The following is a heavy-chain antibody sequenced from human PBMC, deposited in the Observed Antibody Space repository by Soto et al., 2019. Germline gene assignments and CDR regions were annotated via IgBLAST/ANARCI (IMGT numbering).Heavy chain of an antibody. CDR3: ARGRAGYCSGGSCYSYYYYYMDV. V-gene: IGHV4-34*01. CDR2: INHSGST. Sequence: PSETLSLTCAVYGGSFSGYYWSWIRQPPGKGLEWIGEINHSGSTNYNPSLKSRVTISVDTSKNQFSLKLSSVTAADTAVYYCARGRAGYCSGGSCYSYYYYYMDVWGKGTTVTVSS. D-gene: IGHD2-15*01. CDR1: GGSFSGYY. J-gene: IGHJ6*03.